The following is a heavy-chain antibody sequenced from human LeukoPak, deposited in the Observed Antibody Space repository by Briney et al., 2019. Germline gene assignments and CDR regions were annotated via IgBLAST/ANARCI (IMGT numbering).Heavy chain of an antibody. J-gene: IGHJ4*02. CDR2: ISYDGSNK. Sequence: GGSLRLSCAASGFTFSSYAMHWVRQAPGKGLEWAAVISYDGSNKYYADSVKGRFTISRDNSKNTLYLQMNSLRAEDTAVYYCARPVAATYYFDYWGQGTLVTVSS. CDR3: ARPVAATYYFDY. V-gene: IGHV3-30*04. CDR1: GFTFSSYA. D-gene: IGHD2-15*01.